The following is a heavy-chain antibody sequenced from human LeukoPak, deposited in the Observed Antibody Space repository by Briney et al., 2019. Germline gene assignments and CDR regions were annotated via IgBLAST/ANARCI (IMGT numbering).Heavy chain of an antibody. J-gene: IGHJ4*02. CDR1: GASINSDTYY. CDR3: ARYQTGTMFAV. Sequence: SETLSLTCTVSGASINSDTYYWGWIRQPPGKGLEWIGTHSHSGSAYYNPSLRSRITMSLDTSENQLSLRLYSVTAADTAIYYCARYQTGTMFAVWGQGTLVTISS. D-gene: IGHD1/OR15-1a*01. V-gene: IGHV4-39*07. CDR2: HSHSGSA.